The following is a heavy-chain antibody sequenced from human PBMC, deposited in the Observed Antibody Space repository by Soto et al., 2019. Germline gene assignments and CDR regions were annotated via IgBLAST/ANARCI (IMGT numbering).Heavy chain of an antibody. CDR2: ISAYNGNT. V-gene: IGHV1-18*01. Sequence: ASVKVSCKASVYTFTSYGISWVRQAPGQGLEWMGWISAYNGNTNYAQKLQGRVTMTTDTSTSTAYMELRSLRSDDTAVYYCARGSRGSGWYITDDYWGQGTLVTVSS. CDR3: ARGSRGSGWYITDDY. CDR1: VYTFTSYG. D-gene: IGHD6-19*01. J-gene: IGHJ4*02.